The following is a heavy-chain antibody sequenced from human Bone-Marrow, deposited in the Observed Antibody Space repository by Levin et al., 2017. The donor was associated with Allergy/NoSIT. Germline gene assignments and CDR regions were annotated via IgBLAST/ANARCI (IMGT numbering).Heavy chain of an antibody. CDR3: TKESWEGFDP. CDR1: GFTFSSYA. V-gene: IGHV3-23*01. J-gene: IGHJ5*02. Sequence: GGSLRLSCAASGFTFSSYAMGWVRQAPGKGLEWVSIISGTGDTTYYADSVKGRFTISRDNSKNTLYLQMNSLRAADTAVYYCTKESWEGFDPWGQGTLVTVSS. CDR2: ISGTGDTT. D-gene: IGHD1-26*01.